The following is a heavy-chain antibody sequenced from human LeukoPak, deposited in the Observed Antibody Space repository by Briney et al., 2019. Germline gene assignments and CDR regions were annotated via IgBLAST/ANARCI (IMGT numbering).Heavy chain of an antibody. J-gene: IGHJ4*02. V-gene: IGHV3-23*01. Sequence: GGSLRLSCAASGFTFSSYAMSWVRQAPGKGLEWVSAISGSGGSTYYADSVKGRFTISRDNSKNTLYLQMNSLRAEDTAVYYCATSITMVRGVSDYWGQRTLVTVSS. CDR2: ISGSGGST. D-gene: IGHD3-10*01. CDR1: GFTFSSYA. CDR3: ATSITMVRGVSDY.